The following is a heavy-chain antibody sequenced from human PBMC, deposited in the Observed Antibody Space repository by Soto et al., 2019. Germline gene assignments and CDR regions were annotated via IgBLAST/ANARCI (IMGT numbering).Heavy chain of an antibody. CDR1: GFTFSSYA. CDR2: ISGSGGST. V-gene: IGHV3-23*01. J-gene: IGHJ6*02. Sequence: PGGSLRLSCAASGFTFSSYAMSWVRQAPGKGLEWVSAISGSGGSTYYADSVKGRFTISRDNSKNTLYLQMNSLRAEDTAVYYCAKGITLFGVVLTRYYYYGMDVWGQGTTVPVSS. D-gene: IGHD3-3*01. CDR3: AKGITLFGVVLTRYYYYGMDV.